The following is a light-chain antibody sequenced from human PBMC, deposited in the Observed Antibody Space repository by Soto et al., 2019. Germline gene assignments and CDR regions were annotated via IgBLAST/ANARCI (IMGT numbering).Light chain of an antibody. J-gene: IGLJ2*01. CDR3: QAWDSSAVV. Sequence: SYELTQPPSVSVSPGQTSSITCSGDQLGDKYACWYQQKPGQSPVLVIYQDSKRPSGIPERFSGSNSGNTDTLTISGTQAMDEADYYCQAWDSSAVVFGGGTKLTGL. V-gene: IGLV3-1*01. CDR2: QDS. CDR1: QLGDKY.